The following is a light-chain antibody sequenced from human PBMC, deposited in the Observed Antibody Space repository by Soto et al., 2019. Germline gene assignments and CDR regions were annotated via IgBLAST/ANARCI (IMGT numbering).Light chain of an antibody. Sequence: QSVLTQPPSVSGAPGQRVTISCTGSRSNLGAGYDVQWYQQLPGTAPKLLIYGNNNRPSGVPDRFSGSKSGTSASLAITGLQAEDEADYYRQSQDNSLSGSRVFGTGTKLTVL. V-gene: IGLV1-40*01. CDR2: GNN. CDR1: RSNLGAGYD. CDR3: QSQDNSLSGSRV. J-gene: IGLJ1*01.